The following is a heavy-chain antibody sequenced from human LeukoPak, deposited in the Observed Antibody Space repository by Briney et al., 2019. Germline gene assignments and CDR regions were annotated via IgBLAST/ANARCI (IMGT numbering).Heavy chain of an antibody. CDR3: ASHDYTPRSDDY. D-gene: IGHD4-11*01. Sequence: SETLSLTCTVSGGSISSSSYYWGWLRQPPGKGLEWIGSIYYSGSTYYNPSLKSRVTISVDTSKNQFSLKLSSVTAAGTAVYYCASHDYTPRSDDYWGQGTLVTVSS. CDR1: GGSISSSSYY. CDR2: IYYSGST. J-gene: IGHJ4*02. V-gene: IGHV4-39*01.